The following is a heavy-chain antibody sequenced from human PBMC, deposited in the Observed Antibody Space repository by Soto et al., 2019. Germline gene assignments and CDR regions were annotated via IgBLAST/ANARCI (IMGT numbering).Heavy chain of an antibody. CDR1: GGFISSGGYY. D-gene: IGHD4-17*01. V-gene: IGHV4-31*03. J-gene: IGHJ5*02. Sequence: QVQLQESGPGLMRPSQTLSLTCTVSGGFISSGGYYWAWIRQHPGKGLEWVGYIYHSGSTYYNPSLKSRVSISVDTSENQFSLRLSSVTAADTAIYYCARARIRRLMTTVKGGRFDPWGQGTLVTVSS. CDR2: IYHSGST. CDR3: ARARIRRLMTTVKGGRFDP.